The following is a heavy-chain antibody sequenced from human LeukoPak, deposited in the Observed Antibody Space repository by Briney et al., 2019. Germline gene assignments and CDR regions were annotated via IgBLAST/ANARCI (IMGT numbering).Heavy chain of an antibody. J-gene: IGHJ4*02. CDR2: INPSGGST. CDR3: ARAIYGTPFDY. D-gene: IGHD1-1*01. V-gene: IGHV1-46*01. Sequence: ASVKVSCEASGYTFTSYYMHWVRQAPGQGLEWMGIINPSGGSTSYAQKFQGRVTMTRDMSTSTVYMELSSLRSEDTAVYYCARAIYGTPFDYWGQGTLVTVSS. CDR1: GYTFTSYY.